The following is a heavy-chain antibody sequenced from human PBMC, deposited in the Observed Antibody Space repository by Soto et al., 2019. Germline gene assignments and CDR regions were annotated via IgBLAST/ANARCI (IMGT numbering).Heavy chain of an antibody. D-gene: IGHD5-12*01. CDR3: ARVSGYDFEMFNPSPNPSPYYDYGMDV. J-gene: IGHJ6*02. CDR1: GGSISSYY. CDR2: IYYSGST. Sequence: PSETLSLTCTVSGGSISSYYWSWIRQPPGKGLEWIGYIYYSGSTNYNPSLKSRVTISVDTSKNQFSLKLSSVTAADTAVYYCARVSGYDFEMFNPSPNPSPYYDYGMDVWGQGTTVTV. V-gene: IGHV4-59*01.